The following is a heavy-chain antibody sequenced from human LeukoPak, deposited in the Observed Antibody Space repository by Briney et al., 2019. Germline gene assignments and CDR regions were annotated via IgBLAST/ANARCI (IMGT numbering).Heavy chain of an antibody. CDR1: GFTFTDTY. CDR3: AKDAWDLSRVRVDYYYYMDV. V-gene: IGHV3-11*04. CDR2: ISPSGSTI. J-gene: IGHJ6*03. Sequence: GGSLRLSCAVSGFTFTDTYMTWIRQAPGKGLESLSYISPSGSTIYFTDSVKGRFTISRDNAKNTLYLQMNSLRAEDTAVYYCAKDAWDLSRVRVDYYYYMDVWGKGTTVTVS. D-gene: IGHD3-10*01.